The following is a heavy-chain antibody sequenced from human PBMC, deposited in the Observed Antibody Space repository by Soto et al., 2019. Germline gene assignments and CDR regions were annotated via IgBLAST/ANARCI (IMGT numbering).Heavy chain of an antibody. CDR2: ILYDGSNK. V-gene: IGHV3-30*03. J-gene: IGHJ6*02. Sequence: QVQLVESGGGVVQPGRSLRLSCAASGFTFSSYGMHWVRQAPGKGLEWVAAILYDGSNKYYADSVKGRFTISRDNSKNTLYLQMNSLRAEDTALYYCARGAYYDVLTGSYSYGMDVWGQGTTVTVSS. D-gene: IGHD3-9*01. CDR1: GFTFSSYG. CDR3: ARGAYYDVLTGSYSYGMDV.